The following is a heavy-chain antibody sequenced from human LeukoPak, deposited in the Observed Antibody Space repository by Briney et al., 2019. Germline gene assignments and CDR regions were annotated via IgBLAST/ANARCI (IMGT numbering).Heavy chain of an antibody. V-gene: IGHV4-59*01. Sequence: SETLSLTCTVSGGSISSYYWSWIRQPPRKGLEWIGYIYYSGSTNYNPSLKSRVTISVDTSKNQFSLKLSSVTAADTAVYYCARGSWYSSGWSDYWGQGTLVTVSS. CDR2: IYYSGST. CDR1: GGSISSYY. CDR3: ARGSWYSSGWSDY. J-gene: IGHJ4*02. D-gene: IGHD6-19*01.